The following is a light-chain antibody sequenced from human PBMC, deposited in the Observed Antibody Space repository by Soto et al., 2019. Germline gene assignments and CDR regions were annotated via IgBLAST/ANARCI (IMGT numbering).Light chain of an antibody. CDR2: GAS. J-gene: IGKJ5*01. CDR1: QSVSSN. V-gene: IGKV3-15*01. CDR3: QQYNNWPPIT. Sequence: IVLTQSPGTLSLSPGDRATLSCRASQSVSSNLAWYQQKPGQAPRLLIYGASTRATGIPARFSGSGSGTEFTLTISSLQSEDFAVYYCQQYNNWPPITFGQGTRLEIK.